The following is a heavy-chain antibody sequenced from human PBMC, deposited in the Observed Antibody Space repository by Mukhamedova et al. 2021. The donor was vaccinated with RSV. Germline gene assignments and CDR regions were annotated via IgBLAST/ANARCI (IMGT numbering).Heavy chain of an antibody. CDR3: ARMGSTGTAMGDY. Sequence: GLVWVSHINSDGSSTTYADSVKGRFTIFRDNAKNTLYLQMNSRRAEDTAAYYCARMGSTGTAMGDYWGQGTLVIVS. D-gene: IGHD1-7*01. V-gene: IGHV3-74*01. J-gene: IGHJ4*02. CDR2: INSDGSST.